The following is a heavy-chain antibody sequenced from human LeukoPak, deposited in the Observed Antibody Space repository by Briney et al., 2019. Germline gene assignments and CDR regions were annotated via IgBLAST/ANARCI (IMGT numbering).Heavy chain of an antibody. CDR3: AESYYGSGSYPLGY. J-gene: IGHJ4*02. CDR2: IRYDGSNK. V-gene: IGHV3-30*02. Sequence: SGGSLRLSRAASGFTFSSYGMHWVRQAPGKGLEWVAFIRYDGSNKYYADSVKGRFTISRDNSKNTLYLQMNSLRAEDTAVYYCAESYYGSGSYPLGYWGQGTLVTVSS. CDR1: GFTFSSYG. D-gene: IGHD3-10*01.